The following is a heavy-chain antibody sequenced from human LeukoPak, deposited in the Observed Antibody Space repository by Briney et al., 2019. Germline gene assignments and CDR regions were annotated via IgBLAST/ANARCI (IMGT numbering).Heavy chain of an antibody. CDR3: AKKYSSGWIDAFDI. CDR2: INPNSGGT. CDR1: GYTFSDYY. V-gene: IGHV1-2*02. J-gene: IGHJ3*02. D-gene: IGHD6-19*01. Sequence: ASVTVSCKASGYTFSDYYIHWVRQAPGQGLEWMGWINPNSGGTDYAQKFQGRVTMTRDTSISTAYMELRSLRSDDTAMYYCAKKYSSGWIDAFDIWGQGTMVTVSS.